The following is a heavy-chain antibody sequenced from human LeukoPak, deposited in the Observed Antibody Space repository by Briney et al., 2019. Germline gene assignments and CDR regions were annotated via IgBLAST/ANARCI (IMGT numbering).Heavy chain of an antibody. CDR3: AKSYGDYLGYFDS. CDR2: IWYDGSKQ. Sequence: TGGSLRLSCAASGFTFSSYGMHWVRQAPGKGLERVALIWYDGSKQYYADSVKGRFTISRDNSKNTLYLQMNSLRAKDTAVYYCAKSYGDYLGYFDSWGQGTLVTVSS. CDR1: GFTFSSYG. V-gene: IGHV3-33*06. D-gene: IGHD4-17*01. J-gene: IGHJ4*02.